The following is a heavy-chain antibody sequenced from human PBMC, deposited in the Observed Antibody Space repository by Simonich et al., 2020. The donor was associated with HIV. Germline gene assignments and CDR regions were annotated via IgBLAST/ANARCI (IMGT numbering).Heavy chain of an antibody. Sequence: EVQMVESGGGLVKPGGSMRLSCAASGFTLSSYSMNWVRQAPGKGLEWGSSISSSSSYIYYADSVKGRFTISRDNAKNSLYLQMNSLRAEDTAVYYCARDGRKGSSTSCSDYWGQGTLVTVSS. V-gene: IGHV3-21*01. CDR3: ARDGRKGSSTSCSDY. D-gene: IGHD2-2*01. CDR1: GFTLSSYS. CDR2: ISSSSSYI. J-gene: IGHJ4*02.